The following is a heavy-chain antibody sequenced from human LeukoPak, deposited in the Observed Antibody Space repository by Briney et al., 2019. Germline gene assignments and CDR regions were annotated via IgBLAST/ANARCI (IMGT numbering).Heavy chain of an antibody. J-gene: IGHJ5*02. Sequence: TSETLSLTCTVSGGSISSYYWSWIRQPAGKGLEWIGRIYTSGSTNYNPSLKSRVTMSVDTSKNQFSLKLSSVTAADTAVYYCARGLMITFGGVIVGRNWFDPWGQGTLVTVSS. CDR3: ARGLMITFGGVIVGRNWFDP. CDR2: IYTSGST. CDR1: GGSISSYY. D-gene: IGHD3-16*02. V-gene: IGHV4-4*07.